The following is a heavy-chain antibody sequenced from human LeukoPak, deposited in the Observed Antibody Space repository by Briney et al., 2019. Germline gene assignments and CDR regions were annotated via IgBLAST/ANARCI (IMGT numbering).Heavy chain of an antibody. D-gene: IGHD1-26*01. CDR2: ISGSGGST. CDR1: GYIVRGKD. CDR3: AKESRIVVAFEY. J-gene: IGHJ4*02. V-gene: IGHV3-23*01. Sequence: GGYLRLSCAVSGYIVRGKDMGLVRQAPGKGLEWVSAISGSGGSTYYADSVKGRFTISRDNSKNTLYLQMNSLRAEDTAVYYCAKESRIVVAFEYWGQGTLVTVSS.